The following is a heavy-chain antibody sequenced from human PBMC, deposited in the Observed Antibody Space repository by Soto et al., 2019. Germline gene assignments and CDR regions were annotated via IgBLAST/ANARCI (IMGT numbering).Heavy chain of an antibody. D-gene: IGHD3-22*01. CDR1: GGSISNYY. CDR3: AGPYYYDSSGYPQFDP. J-gene: IGHJ5*02. CDR2: IYYSGST. Sequence: SETLSLTCTVSGGSISNYYWSWIRQPQRKGLEWIGYIYYSGSTNYNPSLKSRVTISVDTSKNQFSLKLSSVTAADTAVYYCAGPYYYDSSGYPQFDPWGQGTLVTVSS. V-gene: IGHV4-59*08.